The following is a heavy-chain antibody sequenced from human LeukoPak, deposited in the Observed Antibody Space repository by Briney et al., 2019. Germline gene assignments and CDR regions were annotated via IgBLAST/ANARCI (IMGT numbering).Heavy chain of an antibody. D-gene: IGHD6-13*01. CDR3: ARERAAAGKTFDY. V-gene: IGHV3-48*01. CDR1: GFAFSSYN. Sequence: GGSLRLSCAASGFAFSSYNMNWVRQAPGKGLEWISYIGSSGSPTHYADSVGGRFTISRDNAKNSLYLQMNSLRAEDTAVYYCARERAAAGKTFDYWGQGTLVTVSS. J-gene: IGHJ4*02. CDR2: IGSSGSPT.